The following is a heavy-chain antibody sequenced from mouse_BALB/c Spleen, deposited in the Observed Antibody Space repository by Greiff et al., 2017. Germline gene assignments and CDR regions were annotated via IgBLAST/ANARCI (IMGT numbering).Heavy chain of an antibody. CDR3: ARGSDYDDGYAMDY. Sequence: VKLQQPGAELVKPGAPVKLSCKASGYTFTSYWMNWVKQRPGRGLEWIGRIDPSDSETHYNQKFKDKATLTVDKSSSTAYIQLSSLTSEDSAVYYCARGSDYDDGYAMDYWGQGTSVTVSS. D-gene: IGHD2-4*01. CDR2: IDPSDSET. CDR1: GYTFTSYW. V-gene: IGHV1-69*02. J-gene: IGHJ4*01.